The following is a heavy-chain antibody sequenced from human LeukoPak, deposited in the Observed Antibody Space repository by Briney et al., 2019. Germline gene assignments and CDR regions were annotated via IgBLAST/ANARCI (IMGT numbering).Heavy chain of an antibody. CDR3: TKQESGYSNYYYYYYMDV. V-gene: IGHV3-49*04. Sequence: PGGSLRLSCTASGFTFCDYAMSWVRQAPGKGLEWVGFIRSKAYGGTTEFAATVKGRFTISRDDSKSIAYLQMNRLKTEDTAVYYCTKQESGYSNYYYYYYMDVRGKGTTVTVSS. D-gene: IGHD4-11*01. CDR2: IRSKAYGGTT. J-gene: IGHJ6*03. CDR1: GFTFCDYA.